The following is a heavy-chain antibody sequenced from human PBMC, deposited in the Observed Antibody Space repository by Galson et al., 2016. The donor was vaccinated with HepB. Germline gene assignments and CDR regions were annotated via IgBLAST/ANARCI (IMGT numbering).Heavy chain of an antibody. CDR1: GFTFTRYS. V-gene: IGHV3-21*03. Sequence: SLRLSCATSGFTFTRYSMSWLRQAPGQGLEWISSISTSSTYIYYADTVKGRFTVTRDNAATSPYLQLNILRGEVTGVYYCARYAAYWGQGTLVTVSS. CDR2: ISTSSTYI. CDR3: ARYAAY. J-gene: IGHJ4*02. D-gene: IGHD2-2*01.